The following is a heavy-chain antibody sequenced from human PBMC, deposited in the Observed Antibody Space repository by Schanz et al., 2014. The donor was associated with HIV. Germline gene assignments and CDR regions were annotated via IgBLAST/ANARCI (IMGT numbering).Heavy chain of an antibody. Sequence: QVQLVQSGTEVKKPGASVKVSCKASGYTFISYGISWVRQAPGQGLEWMGWISAYNGNTNYAQKFQGRLTMTTDTATRTAYMELRSLRSDDTAVYYCARHQRGSYLEALDYWGQGTLVTVSS. CDR3: ARHQRGSYLEALDY. CDR2: ISAYNGNT. D-gene: IGHD3-10*01. CDR1: GYTFISYG. V-gene: IGHV1-18*01. J-gene: IGHJ4*02.